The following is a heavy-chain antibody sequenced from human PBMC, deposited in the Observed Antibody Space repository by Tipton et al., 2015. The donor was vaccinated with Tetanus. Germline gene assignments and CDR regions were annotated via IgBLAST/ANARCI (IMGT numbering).Heavy chain of an antibody. D-gene: IGHD6-6*01. CDR2: ISGGGVST. CDR1: GFTFSSYA. J-gene: IGHJ4*02. V-gene: IGHV3-23*01. CDR3: AISEARLGPSSSLD. Sequence: GSLRLSCAASGFTFSSYAMNWVRQAPGKGLEWVSAISGGGVSTYYADSVKGRFSISRDNSKNTLYLQMNSLRVDDTAVYFCAISEARLGPSSSLDWGQGPLVNVSS.